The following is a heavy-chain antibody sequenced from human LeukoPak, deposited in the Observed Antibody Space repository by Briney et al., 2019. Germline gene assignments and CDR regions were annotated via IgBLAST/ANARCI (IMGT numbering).Heavy chain of an antibody. Sequence: GGSLRLSCAASGFSLSSYAIHWVRQAPGKVLEWVAIISYDGSKKYYADSVKGRFTISRDNSKNTLYLQMNSLRTEDTAVYYCARSAAAGRIVATFGYWGQGTLVIVSS. CDR3: ARSAAAGRIVATFGY. CDR1: GFSLSSYA. CDR2: ISYDGSKK. D-gene: IGHD5-12*01. J-gene: IGHJ4*02. V-gene: IGHV3-30*04.